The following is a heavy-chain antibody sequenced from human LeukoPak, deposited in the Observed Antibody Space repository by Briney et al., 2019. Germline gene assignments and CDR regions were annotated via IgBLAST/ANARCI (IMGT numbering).Heavy chain of an antibody. V-gene: IGHV1-8*03. J-gene: IGHJ3*02. D-gene: IGHD1-26*01. CDR3: ARALGATDAFDI. CDR1: GYTFTSYD. Sequence: ASVKVSCKASGYTFTSYDINWVRQATGQGLEWMGWMNPNSGNTGYAQKFQGRVAITRNTSISTAYMELSSLRSEDTAVYYCARALGATDAFDIWGQGTMVTVSS. CDR2: MNPNSGNT.